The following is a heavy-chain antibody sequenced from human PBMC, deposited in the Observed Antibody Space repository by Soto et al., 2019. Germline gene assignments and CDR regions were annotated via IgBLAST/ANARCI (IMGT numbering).Heavy chain of an antibody. D-gene: IGHD4-17*01. J-gene: IGHJ4*02. CDR3: ARERIYGYYFDY. CDR1: GGSISGGGDY. Sequence: PSETLSLTCTVSGGSISGGGDYWSWIRQHPGKGLEWIGYIYYSGSTYYNPSLKSRVTISVDTSKNQFSLKLSSVTAADTAVYYCARERIYGYYFDYWGQGTLVTVSS. V-gene: IGHV4-30-4*08. CDR2: IYYSGST.